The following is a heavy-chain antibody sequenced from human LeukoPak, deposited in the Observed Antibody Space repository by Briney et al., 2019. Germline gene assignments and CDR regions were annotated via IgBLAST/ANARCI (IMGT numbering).Heavy chain of an antibody. CDR3: ANHFGRAGPTSYNWFDP. CDR2: ISGSGGST. V-gene: IGHV3-23*01. D-gene: IGHD3-3*02. J-gene: IGHJ5*02. Sequence: GGSLRLSCAASGFTFSSYAMSWVRQAQGKGLEWVSAISGSGGSTYYADSVKGRFTISRDNSKNTLYLQMNSLRAEDTAVYYCANHFGRAGPTSYNWFDPWGQGTQVTVSS. CDR1: GFTFSSYA.